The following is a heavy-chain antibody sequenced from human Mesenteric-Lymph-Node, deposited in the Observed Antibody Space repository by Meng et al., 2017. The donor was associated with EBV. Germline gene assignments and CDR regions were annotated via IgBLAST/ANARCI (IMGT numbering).Heavy chain of an antibody. CDR1: GYSFSNYG. CDR2: ISAYNGDT. J-gene: IGHJ4*02. D-gene: IGHD3-22*01. V-gene: IGHV1-18*01. CDR3: AREGGYYYNYDY. Sequence: QVQPGFELKKPWASVMLSCKPAGYSFSNYGITWVRLAPGQGHEWMGLISAYNGDTNYAQKFQGRVTMTTDTSTGTAYMELGSLRSDDTAVYYCAREGGYYYNYDYWGQGTLVTVSS.